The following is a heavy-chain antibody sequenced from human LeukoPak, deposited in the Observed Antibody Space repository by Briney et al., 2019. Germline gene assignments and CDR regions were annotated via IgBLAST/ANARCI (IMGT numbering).Heavy chain of an antibody. Sequence: GRSLRLSCAASGFTFSSYAMHWVRQAPGKGLEWVAVISYDGSNKYYADSVKGRFTISRDNSKNTLCLQMNSLRAEDTAVYYCARVRGRGIAVAGTDYWGQGTLVTVSS. CDR2: ISYDGSNK. V-gene: IGHV3-30-3*01. D-gene: IGHD6-19*01. CDR1: GFTFSSYA. J-gene: IGHJ4*02. CDR3: ARVRGRGIAVAGTDY.